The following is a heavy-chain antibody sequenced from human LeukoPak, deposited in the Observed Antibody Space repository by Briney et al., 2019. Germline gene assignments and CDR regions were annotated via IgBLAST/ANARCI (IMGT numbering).Heavy chain of an antibody. CDR2: IYSGGST. V-gene: IGHV3-66*01. CDR3: ARGTVTMVDY. CDR1: GFTFSTYA. D-gene: IGHD3-10*01. J-gene: IGHJ4*02. Sequence: GSLRLSCAASGFTFSTYAMHWVRQAPGRGLEWVSVIYSGGSTYYADSVKGRFTTSRDNSKNTLFLQMNSLRAGDTAVYYCARGTVTMVDYWGQGALVTLSS.